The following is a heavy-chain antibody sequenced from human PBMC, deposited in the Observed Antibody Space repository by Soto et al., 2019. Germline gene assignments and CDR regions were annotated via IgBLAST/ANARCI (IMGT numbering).Heavy chain of an antibody. CDR1: GFIFSKYS. CDR2: ISSNSVTI. CDR3: ARQDILGTRIFDY. Sequence: RGSLRLSCGASGFIFSKYSMNWVRQAPGKGLEWLSYISSNSVTIYYADSVRGRFTIFRDNAKNSLYLQLNSLREEDTAVYYCARQDILGTRIFDYWGQGAVLTVSS. D-gene: IGHD1-1*01. V-gene: IGHV3-48*02. J-gene: IGHJ4*02.